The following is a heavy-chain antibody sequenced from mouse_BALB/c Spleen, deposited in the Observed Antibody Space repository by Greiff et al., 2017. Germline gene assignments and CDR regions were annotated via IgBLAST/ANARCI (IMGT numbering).Heavy chain of an antibody. Sequence: EVQRVESGGGLVKPGGSLKLSCAASGFTFSSYAMSWVRQTPEKRLEWVASISSGGSTYYPDSVKGRFTISRDNARNILYLQMSSLRSEDTAMYYCARGGSTMTTDYWGQGTTLTVSS. CDR1: GFTFSSYA. CDR2: ISSGGST. J-gene: IGHJ2*01. V-gene: IGHV5-6-5*01. D-gene: IGHD2-4*01. CDR3: ARGGSTMTTDY.